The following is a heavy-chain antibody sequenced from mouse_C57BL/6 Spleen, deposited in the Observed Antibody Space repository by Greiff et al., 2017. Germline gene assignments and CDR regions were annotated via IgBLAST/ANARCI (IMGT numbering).Heavy chain of an antibody. Sequence: VKLQQPGAELVRPGSSVKLSCKASGYTFTSYWMHWVKQRPIQGLEWIGNIDPSDSETHYNQKFKDKATLTVDKSSSTAYMQLSSLTSEDSAVYYCARALGQDYAMDYWGQGTSVTVSS. D-gene: IGHD4-1*01. CDR3: ARALGQDYAMDY. CDR2: IDPSDSET. CDR1: GYTFTSYW. V-gene: IGHV1-52*01. J-gene: IGHJ4*01.